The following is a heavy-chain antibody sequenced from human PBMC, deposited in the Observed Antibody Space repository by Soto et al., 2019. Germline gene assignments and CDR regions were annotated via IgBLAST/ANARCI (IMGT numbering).Heavy chain of an antibody. J-gene: IGHJ5*02. CDR2: MYHSGST. V-gene: IGHV4-38-2*02. Sequence: SETLSLTCTVSGYSISSGYYWTWIRQPPGKGLEWIGSMYHSGSTFYNPSLRSRVTISLDTSKNQFSLKLSSVTASDTAVYYCARDTSGGNWFDRWGHGTLVTVSS. D-gene: IGHD2-15*01. CDR3: ARDTSGGNWFDR. CDR1: GYSISSGYY.